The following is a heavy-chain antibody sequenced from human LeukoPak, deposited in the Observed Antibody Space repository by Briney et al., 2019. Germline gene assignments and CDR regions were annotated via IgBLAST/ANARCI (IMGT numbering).Heavy chain of an antibody. CDR2: IIPIFGTA. D-gene: IGHD3-3*01. CDR3: ARDPGGDFWSGYPQGAHNWLDP. Sequence: SVKASCKASGGTFSSYAISWVRQAPGQGLEWMGGIIPIFGTANYAQKFQGRVTITADESTSTAYMELSSLRSEDTAVYYCARDPGGDFWSGYPQGAHNWLDPWGQGTLVTVSS. J-gene: IGHJ5*02. V-gene: IGHV1-69*13. CDR1: GGTFSSYA.